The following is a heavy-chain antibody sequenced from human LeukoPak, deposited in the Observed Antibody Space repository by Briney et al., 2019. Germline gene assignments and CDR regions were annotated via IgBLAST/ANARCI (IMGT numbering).Heavy chain of an antibody. CDR3: ARLPERSDLLPSYANSFDW. D-gene: IGHD3-9*01. J-gene: IGHJ4*02. V-gene: IGHV4-38-2*02. CDR1: GYSISSGYY. CDR2: IYHSGST. Sequence: SETLSLTCTVSGYSISSGYYWGWIRQPPGKGLEWIGSIYHSGSTYYNPSLKSRVTISVDTSKNQFSLKLSSVTAADTAVFFCARLPERSDLLPSYANSFDWWGQGTLVTVSS.